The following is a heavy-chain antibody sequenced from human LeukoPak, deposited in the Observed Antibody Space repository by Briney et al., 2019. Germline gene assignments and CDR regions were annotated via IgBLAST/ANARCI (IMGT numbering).Heavy chain of an antibody. Sequence: SQTLSLTSTLSGGSISSGDYYWSWIRQPPGKGLEWIGYIYYSGSTYYNPSLKSRVTISVDTSKNQFSLKLSSVTAADTAVYYCARGLQLWLPSYYYYMDVWGKGTTVTVSS. CDR3: ARGLQLWLPSYYYYMDV. CDR2: IYYSGST. V-gene: IGHV4-30-4*08. CDR1: GGSISSGDYY. J-gene: IGHJ6*03. D-gene: IGHD5-18*01.